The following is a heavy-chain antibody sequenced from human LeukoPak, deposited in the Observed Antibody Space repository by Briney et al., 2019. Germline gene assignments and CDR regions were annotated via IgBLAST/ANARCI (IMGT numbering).Heavy chain of an antibody. D-gene: IGHD6-6*01. CDR2: INPNSGGT. CDR1: GYTFTGYY. V-gene: IGHV1-2*02. CDR3: ARKMSSSYYYGMDV. Sequence: GASVKVSCKASGYTFTGYYMHWVRQAPGQGLEWMGWINPNSGGTNYAQKFRGRVTMTRDTSISTAYMELSRLRSDDTAVYYCARKMSSSYYYGMDVWGQGTTVTVSS. J-gene: IGHJ6*02.